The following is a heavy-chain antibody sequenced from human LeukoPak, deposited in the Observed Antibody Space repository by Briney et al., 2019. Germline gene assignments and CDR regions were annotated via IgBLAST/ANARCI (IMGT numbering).Heavy chain of an antibody. D-gene: IGHD3-22*01. CDR1: GGSISSSSYY. Sequence: PSETLSLTCTVSGGSISSSSYYWGWLRQPPGKGLEWFGSIYYSGRTYYNPSLKSRVTISVDTSKNQFSLKLSSVTAADTAVYYCARGFYYYDSSGPDAFDIWGQGTMVTVSS. CDR3: ARGFYYYDSSGPDAFDI. CDR2: IYYSGRT. J-gene: IGHJ3*02. V-gene: IGHV4-39*07.